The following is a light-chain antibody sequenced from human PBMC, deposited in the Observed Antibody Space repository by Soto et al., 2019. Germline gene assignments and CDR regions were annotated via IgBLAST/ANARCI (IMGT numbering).Light chain of an antibody. CDR3: AAWDDSLSGWV. Sequence: QSVLTQPPSASGTPGQRVTISCFGSSSNIGSNYVYWYQQLPGTAPKLLIYSNNQRPSGVPDRFSGSKSGTSASLAISGLRSDDEADYYCAAWDDSLSGWVFGGGTKVTVL. J-gene: IGLJ3*02. CDR2: SNN. CDR1: SSNIGSNY. V-gene: IGLV1-47*02.